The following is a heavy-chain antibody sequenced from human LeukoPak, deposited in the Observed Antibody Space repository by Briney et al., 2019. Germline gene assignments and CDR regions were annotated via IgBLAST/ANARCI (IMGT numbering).Heavy chain of an antibody. CDR2: FGGGDGST. D-gene: IGHD2-15*01. Sequence: GGSLRLSCAASGFTFSSYAMSWVRQAPGKGLEWVSVFGGGDGSTYYADSVKGRFTVSRDISKNTLYLQMNSLRAEDTAVYYCAKHCIGGTCFDYWGQGTLVTVSS. CDR3: AKHCIGGTCFDY. V-gene: IGHV3-23*01. J-gene: IGHJ4*02. CDR1: GFTFSSYA.